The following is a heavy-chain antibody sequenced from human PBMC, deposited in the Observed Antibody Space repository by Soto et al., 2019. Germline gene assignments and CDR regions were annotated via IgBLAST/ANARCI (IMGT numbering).Heavy chain of an antibody. CDR3: VRDLYGMDV. J-gene: IGHJ6*02. CDR2: IHKNGDTT. Sequence: GGSLRLSCSASGLTFNDLSMHWVRQAPGRELEYISVIHKNGDTTYFADSVKGRFTTSRDNSKNILYLQMSSLRADDTAVYYCVRDLYGMDVWGQGTTVTVSS. V-gene: IGHV3-64D*08. CDR1: GLTFNDLS.